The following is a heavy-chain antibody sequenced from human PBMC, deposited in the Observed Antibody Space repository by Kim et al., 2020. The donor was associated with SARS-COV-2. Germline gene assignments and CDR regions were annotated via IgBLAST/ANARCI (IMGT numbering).Heavy chain of an antibody. CDR3: ARGGFDI. J-gene: IGHJ3*02. CDR2: SDWSST. Sequence: SDWSSTMYADSGKGRFTISRDNAKNTLYLQMNSLGAEDTAVYYCARGGFDIWGQGTMVTVSS. V-gene: IGHV3-74*03.